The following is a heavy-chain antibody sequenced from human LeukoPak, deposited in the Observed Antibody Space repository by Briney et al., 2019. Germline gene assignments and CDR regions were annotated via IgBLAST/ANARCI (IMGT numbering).Heavy chain of an antibody. V-gene: IGHV3-23*01. CDR2: ISGSVGST. J-gene: IGHJ6*02. Sequence: GSLRLSCAASGFTFSSYAMSWVRQAPGKGLEWVSAISGSVGSTYYADSVKGRFTISRVNSKNTLYLQMNSLRAEDTAVYYCAKELGSGSCMDVWGQGTTVTVSS. CDR3: AKELGSGSCMDV. D-gene: IGHD3-10*01. CDR1: GFTFSSYA.